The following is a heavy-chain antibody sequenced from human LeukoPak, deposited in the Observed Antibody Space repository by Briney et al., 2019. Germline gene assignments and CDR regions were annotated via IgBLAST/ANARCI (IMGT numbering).Heavy chain of an antibody. D-gene: IGHD2-2*02. CDR1: GGSISSGGYY. V-gene: IGHV4-31*03. CDR3: ARDHGYCSSTSCYTVDL. J-gene: IGHJ2*01. CDR2: IYYSGST. Sequence: PSETLSLTCTVSGGSISSGGYYWSWIRQHPGQGLEWIGYIYYSGSTYYNPSLKSRVTISVDTSKNQFSLKLSSVTAADTAVYYCARDHGYCSSTSCYTVDLWGRGTLVTVSS.